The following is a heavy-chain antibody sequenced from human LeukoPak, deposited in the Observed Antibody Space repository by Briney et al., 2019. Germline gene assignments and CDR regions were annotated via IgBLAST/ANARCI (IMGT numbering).Heavy chain of an antibody. CDR3: AREFSAYYYDSSGYYPIDAFDI. V-gene: IGHV3-7*01. CDR2: IKQDGSEK. D-gene: IGHD3-22*01. J-gene: IGHJ3*02. CDR1: GFTFSSYW. Sequence: GGSLRLSCAASGFTFSSYWMSWVRKAPGKGLEWVANIKQDGSEKYYVDSVKGRFTISRDNAKNSLYLQMNSLRAEDTAVYYCAREFSAYYYDSSGYYPIDAFDIWGQGTMVTVSS.